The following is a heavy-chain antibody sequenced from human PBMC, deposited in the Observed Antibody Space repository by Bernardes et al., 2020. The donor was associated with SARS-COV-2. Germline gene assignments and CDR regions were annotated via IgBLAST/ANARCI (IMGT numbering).Heavy chain of an antibody. D-gene: IGHD3-16*02. J-gene: IGHJ2*01. V-gene: IGHV1-24*01. CDR2: FDPEDGET. Sequence: ASVKVSCKVSGYTLTELSMHWVRQAPGKGLEWMGGFDPEDGETIYAQKFQGRVTMTEDTSTDTAYMELSSLRSEDTAVYYCATTPAWHGRRCPGFPGPSSQLDHSKNRNTPFSHSNIWPCPRLSGCSFADTACSWNCLW. CDR1: GYTLTELS. CDR3: ATTPAWHGRRCPGFPGPSSQLDHSKNRNTPFSHSNIWPCPRLSGCSFADTACSWNCL.